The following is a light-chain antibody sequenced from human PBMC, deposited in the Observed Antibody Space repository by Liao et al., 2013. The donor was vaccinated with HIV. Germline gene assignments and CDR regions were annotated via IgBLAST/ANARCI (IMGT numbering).Light chain of an antibody. V-gene: IGLV3-1*01. CDR1: ELGYKY. Sequence: SDELTQPSSVSVSPGQTASITCSGDELGYKYASWYQQRPGQSPVLVIYQDTKRPSGIPERFSGSTSGNTATLTISGTQAMDEADYFCQAWDSSADVVFGGGTKLTVL. CDR3: QAWDSSADVV. J-gene: IGLJ2*01. CDR2: QDT.